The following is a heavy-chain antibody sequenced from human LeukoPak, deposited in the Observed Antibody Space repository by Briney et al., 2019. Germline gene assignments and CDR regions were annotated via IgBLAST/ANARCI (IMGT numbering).Heavy chain of an antibody. V-gene: IGHV3-21*01. D-gene: IGHD3-22*01. CDR2: ISGSSSYI. CDR3: ARDMSEYYNSSGYRVF. J-gene: IGHJ4*02. CDR1: GFTFSSYS. Sequence: GGSLRLSCAASGFTFSSYSMNWVRQAPGKGLEWVSSISGSSSYIYYADSVKGRFTISRDNTKKSLYLQMNSLRAEDTAVYYCARDMSEYYNSSGYRVFWGQGTLVTVYS.